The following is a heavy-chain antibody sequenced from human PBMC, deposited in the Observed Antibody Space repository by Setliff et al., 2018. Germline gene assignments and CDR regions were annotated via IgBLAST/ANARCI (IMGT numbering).Heavy chain of an antibody. D-gene: IGHD3-22*01. CDR3: ARNDYYYDSSGSRKPYYFDY. CDR1: GGSISSGSYY. J-gene: IGHJ4*02. V-gene: IGHV4-39*01. Sequence: PSETLSLTCTVSGGSISSGSYYWGWIRQPPRKGLEWIGSIHYSGSTYYNPSLKSRVTISVDTSKNQFSLKLDSVIVADTAVYYCARNDYYYDSSGSRKPYYFDYWGQGTLVTVSS. CDR2: IHYSGST.